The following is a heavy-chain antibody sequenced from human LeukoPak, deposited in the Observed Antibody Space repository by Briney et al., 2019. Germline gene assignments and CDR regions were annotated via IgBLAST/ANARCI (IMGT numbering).Heavy chain of an antibody. V-gene: IGHV1-46*01. CDR1: GYTSTSYY. J-gene: IGHJ4*02. Sequence: ASVKVSCKASGYTSTSYYLHWVRQAPGQGLEWIGIMNPSGGSTNYAQKFQGRVTMTRDTSTSTVYMELNSLRSEDTAVYYCARDFTIFRMTHPGDYWGQGTLVTVSS. D-gene: IGHD3-3*01. CDR2: MNPSGGST. CDR3: ARDFTIFRMTHPGDY.